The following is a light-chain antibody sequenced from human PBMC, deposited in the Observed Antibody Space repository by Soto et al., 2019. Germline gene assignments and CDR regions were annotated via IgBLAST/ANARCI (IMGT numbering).Light chain of an antibody. CDR2: EVS. CDR1: SSDVGGYNY. J-gene: IGLJ2*01. Sequence: QSALTQPPSASGSPGQSVTISCTGTSSDVGGYNYVSWYQQHPGKAPKLMISEVSKRPSGVPDRFSGSKSGNTASLTVSGLQAKDEADYYCSSYAGTNNFVVFGGGTKVTVL. CDR3: SSYAGTNNFVV. V-gene: IGLV2-8*01.